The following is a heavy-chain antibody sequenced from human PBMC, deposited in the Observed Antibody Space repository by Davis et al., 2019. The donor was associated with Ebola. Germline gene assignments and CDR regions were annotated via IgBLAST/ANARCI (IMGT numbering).Heavy chain of an antibody. CDR2: IYYSGST. V-gene: IGHV4-59*12. D-gene: IGHD2-21*01. J-gene: IGHJ4*02. Sequence: MPSETLSLTCTVSGGSISSYYWSWIRQPPGKGLEWIGYIYYSGSTNYNPSLKSRVTISVDKSKNQFSLKLSSVTAADTAVYYCARSWNCGGDCYYFDHWGQGTLLTVSS. CDR1: GGSISSYY. CDR3: ARSWNCGGDCYYFDH.